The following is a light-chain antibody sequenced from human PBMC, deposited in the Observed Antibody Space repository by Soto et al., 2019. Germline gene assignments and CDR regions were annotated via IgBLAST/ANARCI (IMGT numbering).Light chain of an antibody. CDR1: QSVSSY. V-gene: IGKV3-11*01. CDR3: QQRKGT. J-gene: IGKJ5*01. Sequence: EIVLTQSPATLSLSPGERATLSCRASQSVSSYLAWYQQKPGQAPRLLIYDASNRATGIPARFSGSGSGTDSTLTISRLEPEDLAVYYCQQRKGTFGQGTRLEIK. CDR2: DAS.